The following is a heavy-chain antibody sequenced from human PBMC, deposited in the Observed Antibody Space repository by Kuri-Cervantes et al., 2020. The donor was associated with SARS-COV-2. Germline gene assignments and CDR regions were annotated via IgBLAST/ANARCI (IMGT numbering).Heavy chain of an antibody. J-gene: IGHJ5*02. V-gene: IGHV3-7*03. Sequence: GESLKISCAASGFTFSNSWMSWVRQAPGKGLEWVANIKYDGGEKYYVGSVKGRFIISRDNAKNSVYLQMNGLRDADTAVYYCTRGGYTSALSRQNWFDPWGQGTLVTVSS. CDR2: IKYDGGEK. D-gene: IGHD6-19*01. CDR1: GFTFSNSW. CDR3: TRGGYTSALSRQNWFDP.